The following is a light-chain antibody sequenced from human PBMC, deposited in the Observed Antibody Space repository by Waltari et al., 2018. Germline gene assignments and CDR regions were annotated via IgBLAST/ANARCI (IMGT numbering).Light chain of an antibody. CDR2: GAS. V-gene: IGKV3-15*01. J-gene: IGKJ2*01. CDR3: QQYTDWPRT. Sequence: EIVMTQSPGTLSVSPGDRVTLSCRASQSVDSNLAWYQHKPGQAPRLLIFGASTRASGTPARFSGSGSGTEFTLTISSLQSEDFVVYYCQQYTDWPRTFGQGTKLEIK. CDR1: QSVDSN.